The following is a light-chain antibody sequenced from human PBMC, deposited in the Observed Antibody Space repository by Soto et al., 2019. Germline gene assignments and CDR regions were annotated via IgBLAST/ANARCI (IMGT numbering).Light chain of an antibody. V-gene: IGKV3-20*01. CDR1: QSVTSSS. Sequence: EIVLTQSPGTLSLSPGERATLSCRASQSVTSSSLAWYQQKPGQAPRLLIYGASIRATGVPDRFSGSGSGTDFALTITRLEPEDFAGYYCQQYGTSPLMYTFGQGTKRGIK. CDR2: GAS. CDR3: QQYGTSPLMYT. J-gene: IGKJ2*01.